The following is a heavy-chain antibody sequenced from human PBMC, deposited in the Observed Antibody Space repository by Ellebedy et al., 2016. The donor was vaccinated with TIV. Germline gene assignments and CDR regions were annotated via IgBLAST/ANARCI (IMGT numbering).Heavy chain of an antibody. J-gene: IGHJ4*02. V-gene: IGHV4-39*01. CDR1: GGSISSSSYY. Sequence: GSLRLXXTVSGGSISSSSYYWGWIRQPPGKGLEWIGSIYYSGSTYYNPSLKSRVTISVDTSKNQFSLKLSSVTAADTAVYYCARGRRVDYWGQGTLVTVSS. D-gene: IGHD3-10*01. CDR3: ARGRRVDY. CDR2: IYYSGST.